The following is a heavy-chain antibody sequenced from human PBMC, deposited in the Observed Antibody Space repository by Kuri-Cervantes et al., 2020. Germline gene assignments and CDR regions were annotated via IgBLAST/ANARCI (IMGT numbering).Heavy chain of an antibody. CDR1: GFTFSSYW. CDR2: IKQDGSEK. D-gene: IGHD3-22*01. CDR3: AREDGYYDSSGYRSVYAFDI. Sequence: GGSLRLSCAASGFTFSSYWMSWVRQAPGKGLEWVANIKQDGSEKYYVDSVKGRFTISRDNAKNSLYLQMNSMRAEDTAVYYCAREDGYYDSSGYRSVYAFDIWGQGTMVTDSS. V-gene: IGHV3-7*01. J-gene: IGHJ3*02.